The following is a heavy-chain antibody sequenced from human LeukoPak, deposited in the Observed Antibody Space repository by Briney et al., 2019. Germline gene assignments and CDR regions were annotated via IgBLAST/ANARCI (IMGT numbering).Heavy chain of an antibody. D-gene: IGHD2-2*02. J-gene: IGHJ4*02. Sequence: ASVKVSCKASGYTFTGYYMHWVRHAPGQGLEWMGWINPNSGGTNYAQKFQGRVTMTRDTSISTAYMELSRLRSDDTAVYYCARGGYLAVYPEDYWGQGTLVTVSS. CDR2: INPNSGGT. CDR3: ARGGYLAVYPEDY. CDR1: GYTFTGYY. V-gene: IGHV1-2*02.